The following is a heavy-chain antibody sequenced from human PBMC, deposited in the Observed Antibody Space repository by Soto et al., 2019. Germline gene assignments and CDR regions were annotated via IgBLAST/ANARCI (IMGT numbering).Heavy chain of an antibody. J-gene: IGHJ4*01. D-gene: IGHD4-17*01. V-gene: IGHV3-30*18. CDR1: GFTFSSYG. Sequence: QVQLVESGGGVVQPGRSLRLSCAASGFTFSSYGMHWVRQAPGKGLEWVAVISYDGSNKYYADSVKGRFTISRDNSKNTLYLQMNSLRAEDTAVYYCAKEDYGVLGYWGHGTLVTVSS. CDR2: ISYDGSNK. CDR3: AKEDYGVLGY.